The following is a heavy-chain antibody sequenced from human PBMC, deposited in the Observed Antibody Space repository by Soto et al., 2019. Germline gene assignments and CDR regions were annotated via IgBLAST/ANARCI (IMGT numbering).Heavy chain of an antibody. Sequence: LRLSCAASGFTFNTYGMHWVRQAPGKGLEWVAVISYDGSEKYYVDSVKGRFTISKDNPKNTLYLQMNSLRPEDTAVYYCAKSPNFYCSSPNCYKYYFDHWGQGTRVTVSS. CDR3: AKSPNFYCSSPNCYKYYFDH. D-gene: IGHD2-2*02. CDR1: GFTFNTYG. J-gene: IGHJ4*02. CDR2: ISYDGSEK. V-gene: IGHV3-30*18.